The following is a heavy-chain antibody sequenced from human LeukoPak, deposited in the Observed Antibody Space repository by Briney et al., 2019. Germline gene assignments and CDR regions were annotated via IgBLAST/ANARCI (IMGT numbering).Heavy chain of an antibody. J-gene: IGHJ4*02. CDR2: IWYDGSNK. CDR3: VSTYYFDSSGYYPFDY. D-gene: IGHD3-22*01. CDR1: GFTFSSYG. V-gene: IGHV3-33*01. Sequence: GGSLRLSCAASGFTFSSYGMHWVRQAPGKGLEWVAVIWYDGSNKYYADSVKGRFTISRDNSKNTLYLQMSSLRAEDTAVYYCVSTYYFDSSGYYPFDYWGQGTQVTVSS.